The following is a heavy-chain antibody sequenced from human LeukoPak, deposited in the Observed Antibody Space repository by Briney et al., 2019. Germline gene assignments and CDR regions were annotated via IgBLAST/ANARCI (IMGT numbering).Heavy chain of an antibody. J-gene: IGHJ3*01. CDR3: AREEHRLAAAGTSAFDL. CDR1: GFTFNEYW. D-gene: IGHD6-13*01. Sequence: SGGSLRLSCAASGFTFNEYWMHWVRQAPGKGLAWVSHINRDGGLTNYADSVKGRFTISRDNARNTLYLQMNSLRADDTAMYFCAREEHRLAAAGTSAFDLGGQGTLFTVSP. CDR2: INRDGGLT. V-gene: IGHV3-74*01.